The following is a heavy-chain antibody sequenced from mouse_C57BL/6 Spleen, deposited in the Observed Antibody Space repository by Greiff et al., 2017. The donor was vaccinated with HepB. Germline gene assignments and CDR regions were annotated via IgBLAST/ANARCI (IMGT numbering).Heavy chain of an antibody. CDR2: IDPSDSYT. V-gene: IGHV1-69*01. Sequence: QVQLQQPGAELVMPGASVKLSCKASGYTFTSYWMHWVKQRPGQGLEWIGEIDPSDSYTNYNQKFKGKSTLTVDKSSSTAYMQRSSLTSEDSAVYYCARDSSGYVSYFDYWGQGTTLTVSS. CDR1: GYTFTSYW. D-gene: IGHD3-2*02. CDR3: ARDSSGYVSYFDY. J-gene: IGHJ2*01.